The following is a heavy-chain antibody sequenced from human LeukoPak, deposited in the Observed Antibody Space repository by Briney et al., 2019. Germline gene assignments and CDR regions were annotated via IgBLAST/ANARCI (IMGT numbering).Heavy chain of an antibody. Sequence: GASAKVSCKASGYTFITHGLTWVRQAPGQGLEWMGWISAYNGNTIYAQTLQDRLTMTTDTSTSTAYMELRSLRSDDTAVYYCARGRLRYLDWTRAYSDYWGQGTLVTVSS. CDR1: GYTFITHG. CDR2: ISAYNGNT. V-gene: IGHV1-18*01. D-gene: IGHD3-9*01. CDR3: ARGRLRYLDWTRAYSDY. J-gene: IGHJ4*02.